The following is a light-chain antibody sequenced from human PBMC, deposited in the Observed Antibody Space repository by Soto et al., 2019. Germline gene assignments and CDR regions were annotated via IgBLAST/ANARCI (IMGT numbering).Light chain of an antibody. CDR3: SSDTSSSTYV. V-gene: IGLV2-14*01. CDR1: SSDVGAYNY. Sequence: QSVLTQPASVSGSPGQSITISCTGSSSDVGAYNYVSWYQQHPGKAPKLMIYDVSDRPSGVSNRLSGSKSGNTASLTISGLQPEDEAEDYCSSDTSSSTYVFG. J-gene: IGLJ1*01. CDR2: DVS.